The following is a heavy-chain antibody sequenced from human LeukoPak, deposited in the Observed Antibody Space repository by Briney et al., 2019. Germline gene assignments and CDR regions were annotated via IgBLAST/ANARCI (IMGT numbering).Heavy chain of an antibody. CDR3: ASSLWFGEFPDY. Sequence: GVSLRLSCAASGFTFSSYCMNWVRQAPGKGVEGVSYISSSSSTIYYADSVKGRFTISRDNAKNSLYLQMNSLRAEDTAVYYCASSLWFGEFPDYWGQGTLVTVSS. CDR2: ISSSSSTI. J-gene: IGHJ4*02. V-gene: IGHV3-48*01. D-gene: IGHD3-10*01. CDR1: GFTFSSYC.